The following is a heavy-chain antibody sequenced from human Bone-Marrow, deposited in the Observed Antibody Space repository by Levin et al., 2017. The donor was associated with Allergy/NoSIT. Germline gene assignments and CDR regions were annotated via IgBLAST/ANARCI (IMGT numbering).Heavy chain of an antibody. V-gene: IGHV3-23*01. Sequence: TGGSLRLSCAASGFTFSSYAMSWVRQAPGKGLEWVSAISGSGGSTYYADSVKGRFTISRDNSKNTLYLQMNSLRAEDTAVYYCAKVMNSSPRGVMDVWGQGTTVTVSS. D-gene: IGHD6-13*01. CDR3: AKVMNSSPRGVMDV. CDR1: GFTFSSYA. CDR2: ISGSGGST. J-gene: IGHJ6*02.